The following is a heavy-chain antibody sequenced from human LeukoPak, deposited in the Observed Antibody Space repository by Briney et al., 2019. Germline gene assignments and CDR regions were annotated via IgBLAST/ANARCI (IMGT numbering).Heavy chain of an antibody. D-gene: IGHD6-19*01. Sequence: GGSLRLSCAASGFTFSSYAMHWVRQAPGKGLEWVAVISYDGSNKYYADSVKGRFTISRDNSKNTLYLQMNSLRTEDTAVYYCVRVSSGWYSHLGYWGQGTLVTVSS. CDR1: GFTFSSYA. CDR2: ISYDGSNK. CDR3: VRVSSGWYSHLGY. J-gene: IGHJ4*02. V-gene: IGHV3-30-3*01.